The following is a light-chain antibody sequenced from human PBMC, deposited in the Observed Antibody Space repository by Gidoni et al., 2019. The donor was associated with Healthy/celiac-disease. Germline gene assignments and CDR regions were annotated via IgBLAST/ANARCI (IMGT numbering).Light chain of an antibody. CDR2: RDS. V-gene: IGLV3-9*01. Sequence: SSELTQPLSVSVALGQTARISCGGNNIGNKNVHWYQQKPGQAPVLVIYRDSNRPSGIPERFSGSNSGNTATLTISRAQGGDEADYYCQVWDSSTVVFGGGTKLTVL. CDR1: NIGNKN. CDR3: QVWDSSTVV. J-gene: IGLJ2*01.